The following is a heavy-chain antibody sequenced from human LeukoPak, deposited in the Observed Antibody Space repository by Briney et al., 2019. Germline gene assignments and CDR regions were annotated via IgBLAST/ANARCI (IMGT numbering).Heavy chain of an antibody. CDR2: ISGSGGST. V-gene: IGHV3-23*01. Sequence: PGGSLRLSCAASRFTFSGYAMSWVRQAPGKGLEWVSGISGSGGSTDYADSVKGRFTISRDNSKNTLYLQMNSLRAEDTAVYYCARDYFGLPRYWGQGTLVTVSS. D-gene: IGHD3-9*01. J-gene: IGHJ4*02. CDR1: RFTFSGYA. CDR3: ARDYFGLPRY.